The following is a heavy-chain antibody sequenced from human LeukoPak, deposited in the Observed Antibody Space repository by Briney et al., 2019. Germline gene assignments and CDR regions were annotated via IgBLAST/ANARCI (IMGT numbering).Heavy chain of an antibody. Sequence: SEPLSLPCTLFGGSISSRYWSWVPRPPGKGLEWIGSIYYSGGPNYNPSLQSRVTISVHTSKIQFSLKLSSVTAADTAVYYCARWQYTISSGWFDPWGQGTLVTVSS. CDR1: GGSISSRY. V-gene: IGHV4-59*08. CDR3: ARWQYTISSGWFDP. J-gene: IGHJ5*02. CDR2: IYYSGGP. D-gene: IGHD6-6*01.